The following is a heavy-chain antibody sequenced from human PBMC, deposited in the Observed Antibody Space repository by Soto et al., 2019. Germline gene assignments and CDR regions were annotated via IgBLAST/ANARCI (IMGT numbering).Heavy chain of an antibody. CDR2: SRNKANSYST. Sequence: EVQLVESGGGLVQPGGSLRLSCAASGFTFSDHYMDWVRQAPGKGLEWVGRSRNKANSYSTEYAASVKGRFTISRDESKNALYLQMNSLKTEATAVYYCARFSGSYTRGLDYWGQGPLVTVSS. V-gene: IGHV3-72*01. D-gene: IGHD1-26*01. CDR1: GFTFSDHY. CDR3: ARFSGSYTRGLDY. J-gene: IGHJ4*02.